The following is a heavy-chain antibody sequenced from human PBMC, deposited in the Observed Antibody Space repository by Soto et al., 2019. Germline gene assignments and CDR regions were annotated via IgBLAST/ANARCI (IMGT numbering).Heavy chain of an antibody. V-gene: IGHV4-31*03. D-gene: IGHD1-26*01. CDR2: IYYSGST. CDR1: GGSISSGGYY. CDR3: AREGGIVGATAADY. J-gene: IGHJ4*02. Sequence: QVQLQESGPGLVKPSQTLSLTCTVSGGSISSGGYYWSWIRQHPGKGLEWIGYIYYSGSTYYNPSLNSRVTISVEPSKNQFSLKLSSVTAADTAVYYCAREGGIVGATAADYWGQGTLVTVSS.